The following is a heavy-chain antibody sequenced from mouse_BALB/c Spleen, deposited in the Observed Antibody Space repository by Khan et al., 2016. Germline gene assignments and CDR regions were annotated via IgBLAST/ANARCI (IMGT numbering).Heavy chain of an antibody. V-gene: IGHV5-6-5*01. CDR2: ISSGGSS. J-gene: IGHJ2*01. CDR1: GFTFSSYA. Sequence: EVELVESGGGLVKPGGSLKLSCAASGFTFSSYAMSWVRQTPEKRLEWVASISSGGSSFYPDILKDRFTISRDNARNILSLQMSNLRSEDTAMYYCTTKVYYFDYWGQGTTLTVSS. CDR3: TTKVYYFDY.